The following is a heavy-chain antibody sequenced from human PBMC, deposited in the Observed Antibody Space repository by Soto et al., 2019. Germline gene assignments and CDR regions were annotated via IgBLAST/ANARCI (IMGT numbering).Heavy chain of an antibody. CDR3: ARDSRIVATPAMGSVGFDP. J-gene: IGHJ5*02. Sequence: EVLLVESGGGLVKPEGSLSLSCATSGLPLSGYSRNGVGKAPGKDRGWFSPIITDGSKLYYADSVKGRFTISRDNVRSSLYLQMNSLRAEDTAVYYCARDSRIVATPAMGSVGFDPWGQGTLVTVSS. CDR1: GLPLSGYS. V-gene: IGHV3-21*01. CDR2: IITDGSKL. D-gene: IGHD2-2*01.